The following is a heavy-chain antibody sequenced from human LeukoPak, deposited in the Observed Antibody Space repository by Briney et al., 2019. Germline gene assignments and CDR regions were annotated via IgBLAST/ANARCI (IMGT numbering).Heavy chain of an antibody. CDR2: IYYSGTT. V-gene: IGHV4-39*07. J-gene: IGHJ5*02. CDR1: GASISTIISY. Sequence: SETLSLTCTVSGASISTIISYWGWIRQTPGKGLEWIGSIYYSGTTYYNPSLESRVTISIDTSKNQFSVKLTSVTAADTAVYYCARDQGAXAGIDPW. D-gene: IGHD6-19*01. CDR3: ARDQGAXAGIDP.